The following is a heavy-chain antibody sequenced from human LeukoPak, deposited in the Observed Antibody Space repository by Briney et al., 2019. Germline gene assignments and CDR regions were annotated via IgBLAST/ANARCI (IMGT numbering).Heavy chain of an antibody. Sequence: ASVKVSCKASGGTFSSYGISWVRQAPGQGLEWMGWISAYNGNTNYAQKLQGRVTMTTDTSTSTAYMELRSLRSDDTAVYYCASDINRDAFDIWGQGTMVTVSS. CDR1: GGTFSSYG. CDR2: ISAYNGNT. D-gene: IGHD1-14*01. J-gene: IGHJ3*02. V-gene: IGHV1-18*01. CDR3: ASDINRDAFDI.